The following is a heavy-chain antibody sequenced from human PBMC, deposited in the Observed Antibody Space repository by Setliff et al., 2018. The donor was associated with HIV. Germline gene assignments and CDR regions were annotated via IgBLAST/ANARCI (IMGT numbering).Heavy chain of an antibody. CDR1: GYTFSDYY. Sequence: ASVKVSCKASGYTFSDYYIHWVRQAPGQGLEWMGWISPNRGATNFAQKFLGRVTMTRDTSISTAYLELSSLTSDDTAVYYCARVLAGLNWFGPWGQGTLVTVSS. V-gene: IGHV1-2*02. J-gene: IGHJ5*02. D-gene: IGHD2-15*01. CDR3: ARVLAGLNWFGP. CDR2: ISPNRGAT.